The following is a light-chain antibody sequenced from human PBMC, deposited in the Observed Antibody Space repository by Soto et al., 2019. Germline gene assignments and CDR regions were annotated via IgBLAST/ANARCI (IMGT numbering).Light chain of an antibody. CDR3: QQYGSSGT. CDR1: QSVSTNY. V-gene: IGKV3-20*01. CDR2: GAS. Sequence: MVLTKTPSTLSLSPGERATLSCRATQSVSTNYLAWYQQKPGQAPRLRLYGASNRATGIPDRLSGSGSGTDFTLTISRLEPEDFAVYYCQQYGSSGTFGQGTRLEI. J-gene: IGKJ5*01.